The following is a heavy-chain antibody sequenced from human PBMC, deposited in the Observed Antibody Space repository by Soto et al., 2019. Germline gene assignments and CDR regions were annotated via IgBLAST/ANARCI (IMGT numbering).Heavy chain of an antibody. CDR2: ISGSANST. V-gene: IGHV3-23*01. Sequence: GGTLRLSCAASGFSFSDYPMNWVRQAPGKGLEWVSAISGSANSTYYADSVKGRFTISRDKYKNTLYLPMRCPRADDAAVYYCAPMGVWRQGTRGTVS. CDR3: APMGV. CDR1: GFSFSDYP. J-gene: IGHJ6*02.